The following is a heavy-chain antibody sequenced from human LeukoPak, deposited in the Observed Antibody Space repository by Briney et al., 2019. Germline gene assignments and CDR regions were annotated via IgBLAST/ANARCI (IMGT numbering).Heavy chain of an antibody. J-gene: IGHJ4*02. V-gene: IGHV4-34*01. Sequence: SETLSLTCAVYGGSFSGYYWSWIRQPPGKGLEWIGEINHSGSTNYNPSLKSRVTISVDTSKNQFSLKLSSVTAADTAVYYCARVGVYDFWSGYLAYYFDYWGQGTLVTVSS. CDR3: ARVGVYDFWSGYLAYYFDY. CDR1: GGSFSGYY. D-gene: IGHD3-3*01. CDR2: INHSGST.